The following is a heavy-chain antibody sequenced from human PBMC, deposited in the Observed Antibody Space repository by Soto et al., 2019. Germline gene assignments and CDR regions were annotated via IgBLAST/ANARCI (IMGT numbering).Heavy chain of an antibody. J-gene: IGHJ5*02. D-gene: IGHD3-10*01. Sequence: QVQLVQSGAEVKKPGALVKVSCKASGYTFTSYDINWVRQATGQGLEWMGWMNPNSGNTGYAQKFQGRVTMTRNTSISTAYMELSSLRSEDTAVYYCAREEWFGEDNWFDPWGQGTLVTVSS. CDR3: AREEWFGEDNWFDP. CDR2: MNPNSGNT. CDR1: GYTFTSYD. V-gene: IGHV1-8*01.